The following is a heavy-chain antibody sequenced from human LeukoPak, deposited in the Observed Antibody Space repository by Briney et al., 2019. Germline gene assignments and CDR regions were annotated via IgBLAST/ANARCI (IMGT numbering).Heavy chain of an antibody. D-gene: IGHD3-3*01. CDR3: ARRSDFWSGYWFDY. Sequence: KGGESLKISCKGSGCSFTNYWIGWVRQMPGKGLEWMGIIYPGDSDTRYSPSFQGQVTISADKSISTAYLQWSSLKASDTAMYYCARRSDFWSGYWFDYWGQGTLVTVSS. CDR2: IYPGDSDT. J-gene: IGHJ4*02. CDR1: GCSFTNYW. V-gene: IGHV5-51*01.